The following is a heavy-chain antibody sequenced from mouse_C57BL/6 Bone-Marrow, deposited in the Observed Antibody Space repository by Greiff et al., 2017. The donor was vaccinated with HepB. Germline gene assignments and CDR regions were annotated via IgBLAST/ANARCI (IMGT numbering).Heavy chain of an antibody. D-gene: IGHD1-1*01. CDR1: GYSITSGYY. Sequence: EVKLQESGPGLVKPSQSLSLTCSVTGYSITSGYYWNWIRQFPGNKLEWMGYISYDGSNNYNPSLKNRISITRDTSKNQFFLKLNSVTTEDTATYYCARKSSYDFDYWGQGTTLTVSS. CDR2: ISYDGSN. CDR3: ARKSSYDFDY. J-gene: IGHJ2*01. V-gene: IGHV3-6*01.